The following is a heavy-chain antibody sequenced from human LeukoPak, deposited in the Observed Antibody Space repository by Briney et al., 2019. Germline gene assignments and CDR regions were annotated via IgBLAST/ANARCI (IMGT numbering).Heavy chain of an antibody. CDR2: ISPTGEGT. Sequence: PGGSLRLSCAAAGFAFSNTAMTWVRQAPGRGLEWVSTISPTGEGTHYADSVKGRFTISRDNSKNTLSLEMNSLRADDTATYYCARDAGGAWPLEYWGQGTGVIVSS. CDR1: GFAFSNTA. J-gene: IGHJ4*02. D-gene: IGHD3-3*01. V-gene: IGHV3-23*01. CDR3: ARDAGGAWPLEY.